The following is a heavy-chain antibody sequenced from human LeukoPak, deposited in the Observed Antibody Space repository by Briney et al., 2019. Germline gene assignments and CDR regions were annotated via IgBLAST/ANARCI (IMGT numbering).Heavy chain of an antibody. V-gene: IGHV3-7*04. J-gene: IGHJ4*02. Sequence: GESLRLSCVASGFPFSSYWMTWVRQAPGKGLEWVANIKQDGSKKSYVDSVKGRFTISRDNAKNSLYLQMNSLRAEDTAIYYCTRVGYIDEGIDYWGQGTLVTVSS. D-gene: IGHD5-24*01. CDR1: GFPFSSYW. CDR2: IKQDGSKK. CDR3: TRVGYIDEGIDY.